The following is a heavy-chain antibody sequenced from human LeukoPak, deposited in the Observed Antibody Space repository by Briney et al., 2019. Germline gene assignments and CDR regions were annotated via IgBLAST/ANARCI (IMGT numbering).Heavy chain of an antibody. CDR1: GFTFSDYY. J-gene: IGHJ6*02. D-gene: IGHD4-23*01. Sequence: GGSVRLSCAASGFTFSDYYMSWIRQAPGKGLEWVSYISTTGSTTHYADSVKGRFTISRDNAKNSLFLQMNSLRAEDTAVYYCARDGDYGGYSGYFYAMDVWGQGTTVTVSS. V-gene: IGHV3-11*01. CDR2: ISTTGSTT. CDR3: ARDGDYGGYSGYFYAMDV.